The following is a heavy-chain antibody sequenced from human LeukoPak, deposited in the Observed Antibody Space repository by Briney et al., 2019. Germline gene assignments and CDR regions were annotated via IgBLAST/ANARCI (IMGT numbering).Heavy chain of an antibody. J-gene: IGHJ5*02. V-gene: IGHV4-59*01. CDR1: GVSMSSYY. Sequence: SETLSLTCTVSGVSMSSYYWSWIRQPPGKGLEWIGYIYYSGSTNYNPSLKSRVTISVDTSKNQFSLKLSSVTAADTAVYYCARDGGNNWFDPWGQGTLVTVSS. CDR3: ARDGGNNWFDP. CDR2: IYYSGST. D-gene: IGHD2-15*01.